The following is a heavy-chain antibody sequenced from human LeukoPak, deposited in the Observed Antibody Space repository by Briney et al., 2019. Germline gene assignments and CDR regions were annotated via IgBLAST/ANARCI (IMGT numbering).Heavy chain of an antibody. V-gene: IGHV4-34*01. CDR2: INHSGST. CDR1: GGSFSGYY. J-gene: IGHJ4*02. CDR3: ARGRDSSGYYAGDFDY. Sequence: SETLSLTCAVYGGSFSGYYWSWIRQPPGKGLERIGEINHSGSTNYNPSLKSRVTISVDTSKNQFSLKLSSVTAADTAVYYCARGRDSSGYYAGDFDYWGQGTLVTVSS. D-gene: IGHD3-22*01.